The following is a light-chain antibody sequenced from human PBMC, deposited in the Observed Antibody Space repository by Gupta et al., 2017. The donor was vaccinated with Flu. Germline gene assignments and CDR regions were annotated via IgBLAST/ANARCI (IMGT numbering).Light chain of an antibody. J-gene: IGKJ4*01. V-gene: IGKV1-12*01. CDR2: AAS. Sequence: DIQMTQSPSFVSASVGDRVTIPCRASQDISNWLAWYQQRPGQAPRLLIYAASTVQSGVPSRFSGSGSGTXFTLTIXRGRPEDFATYYCQHGDRFPIIFAXGTKVDIK. CDR3: QHGDRFPII. CDR1: QDISNW.